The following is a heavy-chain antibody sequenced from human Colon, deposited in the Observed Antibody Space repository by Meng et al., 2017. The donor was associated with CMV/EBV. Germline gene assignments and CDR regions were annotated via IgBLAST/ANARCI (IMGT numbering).Heavy chain of an antibody. CDR1: GYTYSNYW. Sequence: GESLKISCQGSGYTYSNYWIGWVRQMPGKGLEWMAIIYPDDSETRYSPSFRDQVTISVDKSTTTAYLQWSSLKTSDTAIYYCASPTSDFYYYGMDVWGQGTTVTVSS. J-gene: IGHJ6*02. V-gene: IGHV5-51*01. CDR2: IYPDDSET. CDR3: ASPTSDFYYYGMDV.